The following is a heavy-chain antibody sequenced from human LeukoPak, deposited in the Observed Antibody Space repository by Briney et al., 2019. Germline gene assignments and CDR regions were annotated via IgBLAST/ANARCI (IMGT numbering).Heavy chain of an antibody. CDR2: IYSGGST. D-gene: IGHD6-19*01. J-gene: IGHJ4*02. V-gene: IGHV3-53*05. CDR1: GFTVSSNY. CDR3: AKEPYSSAYYFDY. Sequence: PGGSLRLSCAASGFTVSSNYMSWVRQAPGKGLEWVSVIYSGGSTYYADSVKGRFTISRDNSKNTLYLQMNSLRAEDTAVYYCAKEPYSSAYYFDYWGQGTLVTVSS.